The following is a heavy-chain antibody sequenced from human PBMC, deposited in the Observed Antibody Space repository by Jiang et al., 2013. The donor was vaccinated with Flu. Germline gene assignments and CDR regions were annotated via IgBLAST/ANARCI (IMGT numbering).Heavy chain of an antibody. CDR2: ISSSSSYI. V-gene: IGHV3-21*01. CDR3: ARDCGGDCYAFDI. Sequence: LEWVSSISSSSSYIYYADSVKGRFTISRDNAKNSLYLQMNSLRAEDTAVYYCARDCGGDCYAFDIWGQGTMVTVSS. D-gene: IGHD2-21*01. J-gene: IGHJ3*02.